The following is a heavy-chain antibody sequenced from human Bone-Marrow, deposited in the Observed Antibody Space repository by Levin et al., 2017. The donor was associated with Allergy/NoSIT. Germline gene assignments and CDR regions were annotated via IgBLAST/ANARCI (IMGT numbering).Heavy chain of an antibody. CDR1: GFTFSSYW. Sequence: GESLKISCAASGFTFSSYWMHWVRQAPGKGLVWVSRINSDGSSTSYADSVKGRFTISRDNAKNTLYLQMNSLRAEDTAVYYCARGGYGYYDSSGREPMDVWGQGTTVTVSS. J-gene: IGHJ6*02. CDR2: INSDGSST. V-gene: IGHV3-74*01. D-gene: IGHD3-22*01. CDR3: ARGGYGYYDSSGREPMDV.